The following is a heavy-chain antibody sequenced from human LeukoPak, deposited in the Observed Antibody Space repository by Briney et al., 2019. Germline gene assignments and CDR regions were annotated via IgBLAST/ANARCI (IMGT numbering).Heavy chain of an antibody. V-gene: IGHV3-30*02. CDR2: IRYDGSNK. D-gene: IGHD3-22*01. CDR1: GFTFSSYG. CDR3: AKDQFYDSSGVFDY. Sequence: GGSLRLSCAASGFTFSSYGMHWVRQAPGKGLEWVAFIRYDGSNKYYADSVKGRFTISRDNSKNTLHLQVNSLRADDTAVYYCAKDQFYDSSGVFDYWGQGTLVTISS. J-gene: IGHJ4*02.